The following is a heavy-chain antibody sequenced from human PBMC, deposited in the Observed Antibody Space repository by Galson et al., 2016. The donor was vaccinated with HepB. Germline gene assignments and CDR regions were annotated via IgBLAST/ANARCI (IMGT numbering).Heavy chain of an antibody. Sequence: SLRLSCAASGSTFSSYAMAWVRQAPGKGLEWISAISGGGYSTFDAASVKGRSTVSRDNSKCTLYLQMSSPRAEDTAVYFCVSRGPPGALTGSGYFQDWGQGTLVTVSS. CDR1: GSTFSSYA. J-gene: IGHJ1*01. CDR3: VSRGPPGALTGSGYFQD. V-gene: IGHV3-23*01. D-gene: IGHD3-10*01. CDR2: ISGGGYST.